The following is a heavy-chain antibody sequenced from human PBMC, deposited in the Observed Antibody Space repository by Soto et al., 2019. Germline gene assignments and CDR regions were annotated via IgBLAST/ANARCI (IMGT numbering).Heavy chain of an antibody. J-gene: IGHJ4*02. Sequence: EVQLVESRGGLVQPGGSLRLSCAASGFTFSSYWMHWVRQTPGKGLVWVSRINSDGSSTSYADSVTGRFTISRDNAKNTLYLQMNSLRAEDTAVYYCARGGSWGQNAHYWGQGTLVTVSS. V-gene: IGHV3-74*01. D-gene: IGHD6-13*01. CDR3: ARGGSWGQNAHY. CDR1: GFTFSSYW. CDR2: INSDGSST.